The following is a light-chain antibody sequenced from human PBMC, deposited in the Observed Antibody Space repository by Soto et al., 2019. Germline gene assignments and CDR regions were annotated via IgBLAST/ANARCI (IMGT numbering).Light chain of an antibody. CDR3: QTWGTGIVV. CDR1: SGHSSYA. V-gene: IGLV4-69*01. CDR2: LNSDGSH. J-gene: IGLJ2*01. Sequence: QPVLTQSPSASASLGPSVNLTCTLSSGHSSYAIAWHQQQPEQGPRYLMKLNSDGSHSKGDGIPDRFSGSSSGAERYLTISSLQSEDEADYYCQTWGTGIVVFGGGTKLTVL.